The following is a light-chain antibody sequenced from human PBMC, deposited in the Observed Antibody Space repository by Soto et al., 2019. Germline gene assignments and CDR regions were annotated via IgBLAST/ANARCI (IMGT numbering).Light chain of an antibody. V-gene: IGLV1-47*01. CDR3: AAWDDSLSGHWV. CDR1: SSNIGSNY. Sequence: QSVLTQAPSASGTPGQRVTISCSGSSSNIGSNYVYWYQQLPGTAPKLLIYRNNQRPSGVPDRFSGSKSGTSASLAISGLPSQDEADYYCAAWDDSLSGHWVFGGGTKLTVL. CDR2: RNN. J-gene: IGLJ3*02.